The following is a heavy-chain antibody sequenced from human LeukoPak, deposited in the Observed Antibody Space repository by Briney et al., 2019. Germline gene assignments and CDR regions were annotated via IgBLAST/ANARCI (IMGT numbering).Heavy chain of an antibody. CDR1: GGSISSGSYY. Sequence: PLETLSLTCTVSGGSISSGSYYRSWIRQPAGKGLEWIGRIYTSGSTNYNPSLKSRVTISVDTSKNQFSLKLSSVTAADTAVYYCASYYYYDSSGYYFDYWGQGTLVTVSS. V-gene: IGHV4-61*02. D-gene: IGHD3-22*01. J-gene: IGHJ4*02. CDR3: ASYYYYDSSGYYFDY. CDR2: IYTSGST.